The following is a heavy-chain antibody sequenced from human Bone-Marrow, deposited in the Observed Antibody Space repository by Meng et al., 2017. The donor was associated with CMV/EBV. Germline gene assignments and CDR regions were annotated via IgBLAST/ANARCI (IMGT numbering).Heavy chain of an antibody. CDR1: GFTFSSYG. D-gene: IGHD6-13*01. J-gene: IGHJ4*02. CDR3: ANSVPAAGTGMDY. CDR2: IRYGGSNK. Sequence: GESLKISCAASGFTFSSYGMYWVRQAPGKGLEWVAFIRYGGSNKYYADSVKGRFTISRDNSKNTLYLQMNSLRAEDTAVYYCANSVPAAGTGMDYWGQGPRVTGYS. V-gene: IGHV3-30*02.